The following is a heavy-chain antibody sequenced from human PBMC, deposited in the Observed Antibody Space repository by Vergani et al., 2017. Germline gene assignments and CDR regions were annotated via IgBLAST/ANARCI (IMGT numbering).Heavy chain of an antibody. CDR3: ASSNSGYSSSWYSYGAFDI. Sequence: QLQLQESGPGLVKPSETLSLTCTVSGGSISSSSYYWGWIRQPPGKGLEWIGSIYYSGSTYYNPSLKSRVTISVDTSKNQFSLKLSSVTAADTAVYYCASSNSGYSSSWYSYGAFDIWGQGTMVTVSS. V-gene: IGHV4-39*01. CDR2: IYYSGST. CDR1: GGSISSSSYY. J-gene: IGHJ3*02. D-gene: IGHD6-13*01.